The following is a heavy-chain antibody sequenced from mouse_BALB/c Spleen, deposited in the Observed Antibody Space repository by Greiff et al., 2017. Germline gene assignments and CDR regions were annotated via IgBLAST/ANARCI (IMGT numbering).Heavy chain of an antibody. D-gene: IGHD1-1*01. CDR1: GYSITSDYA. J-gene: IGHJ4*01. CDR3: ARRGYYGSSYAMDY. V-gene: IGHV3-2*02. CDR2: ISYSGST. Sequence: EVKLMESGPGLVKPSQSLSLTCTVTGYSITSDYAWNWIRQFPGNKLEWMGYISYSGSTSYNPSLKSRISITRDTSKNQFFLQLNSVTTEDTATYYCARRGYYGSSYAMDYWGQGTSVTVSS.